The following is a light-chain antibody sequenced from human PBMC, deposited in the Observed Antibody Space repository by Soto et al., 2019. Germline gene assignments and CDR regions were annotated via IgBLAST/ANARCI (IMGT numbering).Light chain of an antibody. CDR3: QQYGPSLIT. J-gene: IGKJ5*01. Sequence: ENVLTQSPATLSLSPGERVTLSCRASQSVAYALAWYQQKPGQAPRLLISDASSRATGVPDRFSGSGSGTDFTLTIFRLEPEDFALYYCQQYGPSLITFGQGTRLEIK. CDR1: QSVAYA. V-gene: IGKV3-20*01. CDR2: DAS.